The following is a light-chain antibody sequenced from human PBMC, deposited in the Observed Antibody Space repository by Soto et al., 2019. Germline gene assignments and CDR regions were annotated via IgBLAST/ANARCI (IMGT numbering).Light chain of an antibody. CDR2: GAS. Sequence: ERVITQSPATLSVSPVERATLSCRSSQSVSSNLAWYQQKPGQAPRLLIYGASTRATGIPARFSGSGSGTEFTLTISSLQSEDFAVYYCQQYNNWPPWTFGQGTRLEIK. CDR1: QSVSSN. J-gene: IGKJ5*01. CDR3: QQYNNWPPWT. V-gene: IGKV3-15*01.